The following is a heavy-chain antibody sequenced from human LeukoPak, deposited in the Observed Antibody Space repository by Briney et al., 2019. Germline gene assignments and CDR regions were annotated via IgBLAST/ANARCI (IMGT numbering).Heavy chain of an antibody. CDR2: IYYSGST. V-gene: IGHV4-59*08. CDR1: GGSISSYY. D-gene: IGHD2-15*01. J-gene: IGHJ4*02. Sequence: SETLSLTCTVSGGSISSYYWSWIRQPPGKGLEWIGYIYYSGSTNYNPSLKSRVTISVDTSKNQFSLKLSSVNAADTAVYYCARLPYCSGGSCRDYWGQGTLVTVSS. CDR3: ARLPYCSGGSCRDY.